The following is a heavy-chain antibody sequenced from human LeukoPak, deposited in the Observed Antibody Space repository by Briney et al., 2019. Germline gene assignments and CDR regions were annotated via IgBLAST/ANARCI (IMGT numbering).Heavy chain of an antibody. CDR1: GYTFTSYG. D-gene: IGHD3-10*01. V-gene: IGHV1-18*01. CDR3: ARAPNYYGSGSYGEFDY. J-gene: IGHJ4*02. CDR2: ISAYNGNT. Sequence: GASVKVSCKASGYTFTSYGISWVRQAPGQGLEWMGWISAYNGNTNYAQKLQGRVTMTTDTSTSTAYMELSSLRSEDTAVYYCARAPNYYGSGSYGEFDYWGQGTLVTVSS.